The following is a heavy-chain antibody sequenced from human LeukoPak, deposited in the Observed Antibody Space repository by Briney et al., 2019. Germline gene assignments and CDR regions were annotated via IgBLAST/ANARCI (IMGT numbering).Heavy chain of an antibody. CDR2: IDIAGDT. J-gene: IGHJ2*01. V-gene: IGHV3-13*01. CDR1: GFTLSNYD. Sequence: PGGSLRLSCAASGFTLSNYDMHWVRQATGEGLEWVSGIDIAGDTYYPGSVRGRFTISRENAENSLYLQMNSLGAGDTGVYYCARTTVTSGPYWYFDLWGRGNLVTVS. D-gene: IGHD4-17*01. CDR3: ARTTVTSGPYWYFDL.